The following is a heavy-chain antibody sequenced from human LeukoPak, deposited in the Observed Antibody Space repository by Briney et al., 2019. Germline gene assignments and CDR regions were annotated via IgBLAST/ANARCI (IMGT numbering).Heavy chain of an antibody. CDR1: GFTFSSYA. Sequence: GGSLRLSRAASGFTFSSYAMSWVRQAPGKGLEWVSAISGSGGSTYYADSVKGRFTISRDNSKNTLYLQMNSLRAEDTAVYYCAKSGPYDSSGYRFDYWGQGTLVTVSS. J-gene: IGHJ4*02. CDR3: AKSGPYDSSGYRFDY. V-gene: IGHV3-23*01. CDR2: ISGSGGST. D-gene: IGHD3-22*01.